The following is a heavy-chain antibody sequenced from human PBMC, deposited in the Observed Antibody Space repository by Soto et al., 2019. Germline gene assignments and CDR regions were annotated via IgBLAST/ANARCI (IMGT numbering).Heavy chain of an antibody. J-gene: IGHJ4*02. CDR3: ARDLEVGATMVDY. D-gene: IGHD1-26*01. Sequence: GGSLRLSCAASGFTFSSYAMHWVRQAPGKGLEWVAVISYDGSNKYYADSVKGRFTISRDNSKNTLYLQMNSLRAEDTAVYYCARDLEVGATMVDYWGQGTLVTVSS. CDR2: ISYDGSNK. CDR1: GFTFSSYA. V-gene: IGHV3-30-3*01.